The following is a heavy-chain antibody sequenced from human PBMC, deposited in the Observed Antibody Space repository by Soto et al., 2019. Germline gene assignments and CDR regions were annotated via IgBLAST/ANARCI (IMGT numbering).Heavy chain of an antibody. CDR1: GFTFRTCG. CDR3: ARDLATAPDY. D-gene: IGHD6-13*01. V-gene: IGHV3-74*01. J-gene: IGHJ4*02. Sequence: GGSLRLSCAASGFTFRTCGMNWVRQAPGKGLEWVSRISPDGSSTSYADSVKGRFTISRDNAKNTLFLQMNSLRAEDTAVYYCARDLATAPDYWGQGTLVTVSS. CDR2: ISPDGSST.